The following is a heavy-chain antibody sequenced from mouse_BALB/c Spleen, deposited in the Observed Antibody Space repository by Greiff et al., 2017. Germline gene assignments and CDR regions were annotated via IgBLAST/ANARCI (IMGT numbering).Heavy chain of an antibody. CDR3: AREGGTGYYFDY. CDR2: INPSNGRT. V-gene: IGHV1S81*02. CDR1: GYTFTSYW. D-gene: IGHD4-1*01. Sequence: QVQLQQPGAELVKPGASVKLSCKASGYTFTSYWMHWVKQRPGQGLEWIGEINPSNGRTNYNEKFKGKATLTTDKSSSTAYMQLSRLTSEDSAVYFCAREGGTGYYFDYWGQGTTLTVSS. J-gene: IGHJ2*01.